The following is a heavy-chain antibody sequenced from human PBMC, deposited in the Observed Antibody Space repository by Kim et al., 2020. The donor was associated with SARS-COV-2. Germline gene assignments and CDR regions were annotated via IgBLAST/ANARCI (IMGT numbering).Heavy chain of an antibody. CDR1: GFTFGDYA. CDR2: IRSKAYGGTT. Sequence: GGSLRLSCTASGFTFGDYAMSWFRQAPGKGLEWVGFIRSKAYGGTTEYAASVKGRFTISRDDSKSIAYLQMNSLKTEDTAVYYCTRDGAETYYDFWSGWGYDLGPDYYFDYGGQGTLVTVSS. CDR3: TRDGAETYYDFWSGWGYDLGPDYYFDY. D-gene: IGHD3-3*01. J-gene: IGHJ4*02. V-gene: IGHV3-49*03.